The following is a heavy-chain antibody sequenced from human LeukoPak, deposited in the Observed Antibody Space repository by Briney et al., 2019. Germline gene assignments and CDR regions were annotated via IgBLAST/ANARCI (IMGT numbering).Heavy chain of an antibody. CDR3: AKDSSDSWLPDY. V-gene: IGHV3-23*01. D-gene: IGHD6-13*01. CDR1: GFTFSSYE. CDR2: ISERGDNT. Sequence: GGSLRLSCAASGFTFSSYEMNWVRQAPGKGLEWVSGISERGDNTYYADSVKGRFTVSRDNSKNTLYLQMNSLRADDTAVYFCAKDSSDSWLPDYWGQGTLVIVSS. J-gene: IGHJ4*02.